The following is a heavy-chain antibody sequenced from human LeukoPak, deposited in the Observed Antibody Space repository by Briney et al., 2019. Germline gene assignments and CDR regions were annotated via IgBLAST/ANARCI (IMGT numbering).Heavy chain of an antibody. CDR3: AKVIFRYSSMGGYGMDV. CDR1: GFTFSSYS. J-gene: IGHJ6*02. CDR2: ISSSSSTI. V-gene: IGHV3-48*02. D-gene: IGHD5-18*01. Sequence: PGGSLRLSCAASGFTFSSYSMNWVRQAPGKGLEWVSYISSSSSTIYYADSVKGRFTISRDNAKNSLYLQMNSLRDEDTAVYYCAKVIFRYSSMGGYGMDVWGQGTTVTVSS.